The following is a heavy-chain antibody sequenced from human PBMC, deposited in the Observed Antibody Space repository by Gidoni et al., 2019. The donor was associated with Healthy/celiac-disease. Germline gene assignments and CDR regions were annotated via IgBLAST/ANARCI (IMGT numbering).Heavy chain of an antibody. D-gene: IGHD1-26*01. CDR2: IYYSGST. CDR3: ARSTYYRKIDY. Sequence: QVPLQQSGPGLVKPSETLSLTCTVPGGSIRSYYWSWIRQPPGKGLEWIGYIYYSGSTNYNPSLKSRVTISVDTSKNQFSLKLSSVTAADTAVYYCARSTYYRKIDYWGQGTLVTVSS. J-gene: IGHJ4*02. CDR1: GGSIRSYY. V-gene: IGHV4-59*01.